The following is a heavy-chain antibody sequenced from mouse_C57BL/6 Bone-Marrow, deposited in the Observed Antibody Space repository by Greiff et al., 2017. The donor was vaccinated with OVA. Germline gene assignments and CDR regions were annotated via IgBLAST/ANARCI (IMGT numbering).Heavy chain of an antibody. D-gene: IGHD1-1*01. V-gene: IGHV1-50*01. Sequence: VQLQQPGAELVKPGASVKLSCKASGYTFTSYWMQWVKQRPGQGLEWIGEIDPSDSYTNYNQKFKGKATLTVDTSSSTAYMQLSSLTSEDSAVYYCARGLLREAWFAYWGQGTLVTVSA. CDR1: GYTFTSYW. J-gene: IGHJ3*01. CDR2: IDPSDSYT. CDR3: ARGLLREAWFAY.